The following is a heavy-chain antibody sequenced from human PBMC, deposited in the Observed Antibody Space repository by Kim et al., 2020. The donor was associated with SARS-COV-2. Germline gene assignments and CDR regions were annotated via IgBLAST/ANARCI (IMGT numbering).Heavy chain of an antibody. CDR1: GYTFTSYG. V-gene: IGHV1-18*01. CDR2: ISAYNGNT. Sequence: ASVKVSCKASGYTFTSYGISWVRQAPGQGLEWMGWISAYNGNTNYAQKLQGRVTMTTDTSTSTAYMELRSLRSDDTAVYYCARGYCSGGSCERLPDYWGQGTLVTVSS. D-gene: IGHD2-15*01. CDR3: ARGYCSGGSCERLPDY. J-gene: IGHJ4*02.